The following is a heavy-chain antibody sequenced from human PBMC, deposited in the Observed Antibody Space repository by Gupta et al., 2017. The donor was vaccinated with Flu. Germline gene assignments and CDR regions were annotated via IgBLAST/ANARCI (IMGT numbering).Heavy chain of an antibody. J-gene: IGHJ6*02. Sequence: EVQLVESGGGLVQPGGSLRLSCAASGFTFSSYELNWVRQAPGKGLEWVSYISSSGSTIYYADSVKGRFTISRDNAKNSLYLQMNSLRAEDTAVYYCARDRPCSSTSCYYYYGMDVWGQGTTVTVSS. CDR3: ARDRPCSSTSCYYYYGMDV. CDR2: ISSSGSTI. CDR1: GFTFSSYE. D-gene: IGHD2-2*01. V-gene: IGHV3-48*03.